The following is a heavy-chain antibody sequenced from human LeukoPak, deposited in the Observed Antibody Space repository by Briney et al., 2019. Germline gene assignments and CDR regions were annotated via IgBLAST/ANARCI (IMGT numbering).Heavy chain of an antibody. CDR1: GFTFSSYA. CDR3: ASSYYDSSGYPALDY. V-gene: IGHV3-30-3*01. Sequence: PGRSLRLSCAASGFTFSSYAMHWVRQAPGKGLEWVAVISYDGSNKYYADSVKGRFTISRDNSKNTLYLQMNSLRAEDTAVYYCASSYYDSSGYPALDYWGRGTLVTVSS. CDR2: ISYDGSNK. J-gene: IGHJ4*02. D-gene: IGHD3-22*01.